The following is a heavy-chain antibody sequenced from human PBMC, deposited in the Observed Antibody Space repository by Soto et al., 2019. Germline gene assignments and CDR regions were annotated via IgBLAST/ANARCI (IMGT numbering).Heavy chain of an antibody. D-gene: IGHD6-19*01. CDR3: AKDIRYSSDWYSYFDY. Sequence: EVQLLESGGGLVQPGGSLRLSCAASAFTFSSYAMNWVRQAPGKGLEWVSAISGSGGSTYYADSVKGRFTISRDNSKNTLYLQMNSLRAEDTAVYYCAKDIRYSSDWYSYFDYWGQGTLVTVSS. CDR1: AFTFSSYA. V-gene: IGHV3-23*01. J-gene: IGHJ4*02. CDR2: ISGSGGST.